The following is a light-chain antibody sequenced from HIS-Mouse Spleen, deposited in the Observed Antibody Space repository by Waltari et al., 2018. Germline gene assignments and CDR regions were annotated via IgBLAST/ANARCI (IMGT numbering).Light chain of an antibody. Sequence: SSELTQDPAVSVALGLTVMITCQGDSLRSYHASWYQQKPGQAPVLVIYGKNNRPSGIPDRFSGSSSGNTASLTITGAQAEDEADYYCNSRDSSGNHVVFGGGTKLTVL. CDR1: SLRSYH. J-gene: IGLJ2*01. V-gene: IGLV3-19*01. CDR3: NSRDSSGNHVV. CDR2: GKN.